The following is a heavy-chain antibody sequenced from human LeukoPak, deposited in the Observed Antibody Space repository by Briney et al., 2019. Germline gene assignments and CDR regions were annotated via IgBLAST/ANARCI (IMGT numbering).Heavy chain of an antibody. CDR1: GYTFTGYY. D-gene: IGHD1-26*01. CDR2: INPNSGGT. CDR3: ARERRGEWELPY. J-gene: IGHJ4*02. V-gene: IGHV1-2*06. Sequence: ASVKVSCKASGYTFTGYYMLWVRQAPGQGLEWMGRINPNSGGTNYAQKFQGRVTMTRDTSISTAYMELSRLRSDDTAVYYCARERRGEWELPYWGQGTLVTVSS.